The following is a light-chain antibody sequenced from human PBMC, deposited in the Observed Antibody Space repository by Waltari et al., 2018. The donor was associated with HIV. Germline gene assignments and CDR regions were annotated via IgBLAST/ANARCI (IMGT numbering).Light chain of an antibody. CDR2: LNN. V-gene: IGLV3-1*01. Sequence: LTQSPSVSISAGQGVSATCSGESLSGRYISWYQKRQGRAPVLLVFLNNIRHQGVPARISASVAGNTATLTISAAQTMDEAAYFCQSWVNGGAIFGGGTNVSV. CDR3: QSWVNGGAI. J-gene: IGLJ2*01. CDR1: SLSGRY.